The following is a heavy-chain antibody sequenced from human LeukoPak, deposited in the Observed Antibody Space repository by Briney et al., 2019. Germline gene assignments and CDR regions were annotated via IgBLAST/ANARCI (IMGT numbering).Heavy chain of an antibody. CDR1: GGSFSGYY. J-gene: IGHJ4*02. CDR2: INHSGST. CDR3: ARREALVVPAAIRTENGPVDY. V-gene: IGHV4-34*01. D-gene: IGHD2-2*02. Sequence: PSETLSLTCAVYGGSFSGYYWSWIRQPPGKGLEWIGEINHSGSTNYNPSLKSRVTISVDTSKNQFSLKLSSVTAADTAVYYCARREALVVPAAIRTENGPVDYWGQGTLVTVSS.